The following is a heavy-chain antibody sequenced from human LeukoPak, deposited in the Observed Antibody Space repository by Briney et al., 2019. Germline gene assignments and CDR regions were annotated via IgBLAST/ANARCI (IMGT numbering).Heavy chain of an antibody. D-gene: IGHD3-3*01. CDR1: GGTFSSYA. CDR3: ARTVPNPHYDFWSGSNFDY. V-gene: IGHV1-69*13. CDR2: IIPIFGTA. Sequence: GASVKVSCKASGGTFSSYAISWVRQAPGQGLEWMGGIIPIFGTANYAQKFQGRVTITADESTSTAYMELSSLRSEDTAVYYCARTVPNPHYDFWSGSNFDYWGQGTLVTVSS. J-gene: IGHJ4*02.